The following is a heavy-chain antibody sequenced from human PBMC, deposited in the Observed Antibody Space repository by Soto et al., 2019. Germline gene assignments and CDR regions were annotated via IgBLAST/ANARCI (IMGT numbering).Heavy chain of an antibody. CDR2: INPNSGGT. D-gene: IGHD4-17*01. J-gene: IGHJ3*02. CDR1: GYTFTGYY. Sequence: ASVTVSCKASGYTFTGYYMHWVRQAPGQGLEWMGWINPNSGGTNYAQKFQGWVTMTRDTSISTAYMELSRLRSDDTAVYYCARDGASNYGRDGGAFDIWGQGTMVTVSS. V-gene: IGHV1-2*04. CDR3: ARDGASNYGRDGGAFDI.